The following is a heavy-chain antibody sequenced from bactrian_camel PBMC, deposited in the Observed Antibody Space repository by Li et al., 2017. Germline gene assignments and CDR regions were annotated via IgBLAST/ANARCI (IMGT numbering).Heavy chain of an antibody. J-gene: IGHJ4*01. CDR1: ASICNSYC. CDR2: FESDGTP. D-gene: IGHD5*01. CDR3: AAELCWGAYGDIYNY. V-gene: IGHV3-3*01. Sequence: HVQLVESGGGSVQAGGSLRLSCVASASICNSYCMGFFRQAAGKERELVAQFESDGTPFTADSVKGRFAISRDKDKNTLYLQMNDLRTDDTAVYYCAAELCWGAYGDIYNYLGQGTQVTVS.